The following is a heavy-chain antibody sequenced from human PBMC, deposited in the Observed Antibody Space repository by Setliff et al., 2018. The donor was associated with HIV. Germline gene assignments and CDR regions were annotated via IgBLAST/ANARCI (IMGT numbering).Heavy chain of an antibody. CDR1: GGSIASDIYY. CDR3: ARNSQKGIQPLLLAS. Sequence: SETLSLTCTVSGGSIASDIYYWNWIRQPAGKGLEWIGRIYTRGNTNYNPSLKSRVTISVDTSKNQFSLKLSSVTAADTAVYYCARNSQKGIQPLLLASWGPGTLVTVSS. J-gene: IGHJ4*02. V-gene: IGHV4-61*02. D-gene: IGHD1-1*01. CDR2: IYTRGNT.